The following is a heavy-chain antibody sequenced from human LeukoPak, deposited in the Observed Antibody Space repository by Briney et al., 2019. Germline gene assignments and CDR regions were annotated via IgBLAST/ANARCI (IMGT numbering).Heavy chain of an antibody. V-gene: IGHV3-33*01. CDR3: ALLYCSGGSCDSSLEHYYYGMDV. Sequence: PGRSLRLSCAASGFTFSSYGMHWVRQALGKGLEWVAVIWYDGSNKYYADSVKGRFTISRDNSKNTLYLQMNSLRAEDTAVYYCALLYCSGGSCDSSLEHYYYGMDVWGQGTTVTVSS. J-gene: IGHJ6*02. CDR2: IWYDGSNK. D-gene: IGHD2-15*01. CDR1: GFTFSSYG.